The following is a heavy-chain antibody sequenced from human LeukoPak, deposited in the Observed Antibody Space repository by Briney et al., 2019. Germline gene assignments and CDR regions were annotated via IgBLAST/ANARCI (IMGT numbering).Heavy chain of an antibody. J-gene: IGHJ4*02. D-gene: IGHD3-3*01. CDR3: AIHLEDYAFSTGSAKDY. CDR2: FDPVDGET. V-gene: IGHV1-24*01. Sequence: GASVKVSCKVSGHSLTQLSMHWVRQGTGRGLEWMGGFDPVDGETIYAQKFQGRVTMTEDTSTDTAYMELSSLRSDDTAVYYCAIHLEDYAFSTGSAKDYWGQGTLVTVSS. CDR1: GHSLTQLS.